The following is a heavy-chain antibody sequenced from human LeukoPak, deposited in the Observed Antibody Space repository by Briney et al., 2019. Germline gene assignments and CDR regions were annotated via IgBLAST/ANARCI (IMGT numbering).Heavy chain of an antibody. J-gene: IGHJ4*02. CDR3: AREWSSFDY. CDR1: GGSISSSSYY. CDR2: IYYSGST. V-gene: IGHV4-39*07. Sequence: SETLSLTCTVSGGSISSSSYYWGWIRQPPGKGLEWIGSIYYSGSTYYNPSLKSRVTISVDTSKNQFSLKLTSATAADTALYYCAREWSSFDYWGQGTLVTVSS. D-gene: IGHD3-10*01.